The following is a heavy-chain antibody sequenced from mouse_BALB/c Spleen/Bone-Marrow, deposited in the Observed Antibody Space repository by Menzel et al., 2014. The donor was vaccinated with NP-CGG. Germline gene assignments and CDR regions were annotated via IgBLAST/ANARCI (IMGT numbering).Heavy chain of an antibody. D-gene: IGHD2-10*02. Sequence: LQQSGAELVKPGASVKMSCKASGYTFTNYNMHWVKQTPGQGLEWIGAIYPGNGDTSYNQKFKGKATLTADKSSSTAYMQLSSLTSEDFAVYYCARGGYGNYLYYAMDYWGQGTSVTVSS. CDR3: ARGGYGNYLYYAMDY. CDR2: IYPGNGDT. J-gene: IGHJ4*01. V-gene: IGHV1-12*01. CDR1: GYTFTNYN.